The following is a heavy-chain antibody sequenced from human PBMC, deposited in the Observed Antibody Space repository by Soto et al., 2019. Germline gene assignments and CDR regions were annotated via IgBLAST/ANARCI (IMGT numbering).Heavy chain of an antibody. CDR3: ARGALGYCSGGSCYPSWFDP. CDR2: IIPIFGTA. CDR1: GGTFSSYA. D-gene: IGHD2-15*01. J-gene: IGHJ5*02. V-gene: IGHV1-69*06. Sequence: QVQLVQSGAEVKKPGSSVKVSCKASGGTFSSYAISWVRQAPGQGLEWMGGIIPIFGTANYAQKFQGRVTITADKSTSTAYMELSSLRSEDTAVYYCARGALGYCSGGSCYPSWFDPWGQGTLVTVSS.